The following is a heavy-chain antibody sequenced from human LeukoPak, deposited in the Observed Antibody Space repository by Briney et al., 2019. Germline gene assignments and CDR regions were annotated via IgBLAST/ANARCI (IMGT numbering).Heavy chain of an antibody. CDR1: GFTFSSYA. V-gene: IGHV3-21*05. Sequence: GGSLRLSCAASGFTFSSYAMHWVRQAPGKGLEWVSYISSSSSYTNYADSVKGRFTISRDNAKNSLYLQMNSLRAEDTAVYYCASTPRGWYYFDYWGQGTLVTVSS. D-gene: IGHD6-19*01. CDR2: ISSSSSYT. CDR3: ASTPRGWYYFDY. J-gene: IGHJ4*02.